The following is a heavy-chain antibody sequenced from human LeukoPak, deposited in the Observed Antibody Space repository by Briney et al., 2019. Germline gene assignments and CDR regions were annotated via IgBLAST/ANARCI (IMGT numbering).Heavy chain of an antibody. CDR1: GGSFSGYY. D-gene: IGHD2-21*02. CDR2: INHSGST. V-gene: IGHV4-34*01. CDR3: ARATARPLDY. Sequence: PSETLSLTCAVYGGSFSGYYWSWIRQPPGKGLEWIGEINHSGSTNYNPSLMSRVTISVDTSKNQFSLKLSSVTAADTAVYYCARATARPLDYWGQGTLVTVSS. J-gene: IGHJ4*02.